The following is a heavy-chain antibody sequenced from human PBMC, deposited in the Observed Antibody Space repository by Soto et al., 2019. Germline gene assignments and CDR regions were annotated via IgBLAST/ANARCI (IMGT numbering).Heavy chain of an antibody. D-gene: IGHD6-13*01. V-gene: IGHV3-23*01. CDR2: ISGSGGST. Sequence: GGSLRLSCAASGFTFSSYAMSWVRQAPGKGLEWVSAISGSGGSTYYADSVKGRFTISRDNSKNTLYLQMNSLRADDKAVYYCAIAPSIAGARVNGFGYWGQGTLVTV. CDR1: GFTFSSYA. CDR3: AIAPSIAGARVNGFGY. J-gene: IGHJ4*02.